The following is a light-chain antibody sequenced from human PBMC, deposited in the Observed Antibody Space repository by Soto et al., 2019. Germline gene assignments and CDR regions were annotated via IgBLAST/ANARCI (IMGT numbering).Light chain of an antibody. CDR1: SSDVWSYNL. CDR3: CSYAGSSTFGYV. Sequence: LTEPAAGSESCGRWITISCPGPSSDVWSYNLVSWYQQHPGKAPKLMIYEGSKRPSGVCNRFSGSKSGNTASLTISWLQAEEDADYYCCSYAGSSTFGYVFGTGTQLTVL. CDR2: EGS. V-gene: IGLV2-23*03. J-gene: IGLJ1*01.